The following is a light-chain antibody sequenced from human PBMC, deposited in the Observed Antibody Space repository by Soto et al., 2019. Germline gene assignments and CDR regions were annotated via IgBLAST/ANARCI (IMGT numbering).Light chain of an antibody. CDR1: QSINRY. CDR3: QQYGSSGT. Sequence: EIVLTQSPATLSLSPGERATLSCRASQSINRYLTWYAQKPGQAPRLLIYGASNRATGIPDRFSGSGSGTDFTLTISRLEPEDFAVYYCQQYGSSGTFGQGTKVDIK. J-gene: IGKJ1*01. CDR2: GAS. V-gene: IGKV3-20*01.